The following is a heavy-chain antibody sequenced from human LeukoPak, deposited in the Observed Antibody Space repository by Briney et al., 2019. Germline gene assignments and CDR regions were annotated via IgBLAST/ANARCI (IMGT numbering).Heavy chain of an antibody. CDR1: GFTFSSYA. D-gene: IGHD5-18*01. V-gene: IGHV3-30-3*01. Sequence: PGRSLRLSCAASGFTFSSYAMHWVRQAPGKGLEWVAVISYDGSNKYYADSVKGRFTISRDNSKNTLYLQMNSLRAEDTAVYYCARVVDTAMVIYYYYYGMDAWGQGTTVTVSS. J-gene: IGHJ6*02. CDR3: ARVVDTAMVIYYYYYGMDA. CDR2: ISYDGSNK.